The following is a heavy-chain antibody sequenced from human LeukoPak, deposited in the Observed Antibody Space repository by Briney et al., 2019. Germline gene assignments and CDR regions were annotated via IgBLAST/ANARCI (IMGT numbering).Heavy chain of an antibody. D-gene: IGHD3-22*01. CDR1: GFTFSSYA. J-gene: IGHJ4*02. Sequence: QPGGSLRLSCSASGFTFSSYAMHWVRQAPGKGLEYVSAISSNGGSTYYADSVKGRFTISGDNSKNTLYLQMSSLRAEDTAVYYCVKVNDYYDSSGYYYFDYWGQGTLVTVSS. V-gene: IGHV3-64D*06. CDR3: VKVNDYYDSSGYYYFDY. CDR2: ISSNGGST.